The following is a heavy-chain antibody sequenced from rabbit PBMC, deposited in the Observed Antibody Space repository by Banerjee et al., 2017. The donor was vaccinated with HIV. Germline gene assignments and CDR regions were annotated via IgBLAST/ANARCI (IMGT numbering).Heavy chain of an antibody. J-gene: IGHJ4*01. D-gene: IGHD6-1*01. CDR1: GFSFSNYYH. Sequence: QSLEESGGDLVKPGAFLTLTCTASGFSFSNYYHMCWVRQAPGKGLDWIACIYGGSTGSTYYASWAKGRFTISKTSSTTVTLQMTSLTAADTATYFCARVNYDYSYAAGLWGPGTLVTVS. CDR2: IYGGSTGST. V-gene: IGHV1S40*01. CDR3: ARVNYDYSYAAGL.